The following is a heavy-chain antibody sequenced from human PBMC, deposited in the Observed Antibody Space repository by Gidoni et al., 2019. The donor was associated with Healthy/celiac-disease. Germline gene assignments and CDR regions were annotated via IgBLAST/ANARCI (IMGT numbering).Heavy chain of an antibody. CDR3: AKRVLDV. CDR2: ISGSGGST. Sequence: EVQLLESGGGLVQPGGSLSLPCAASGFTFSTYALSWFRQAPGKGLEWVSAISGSGGSTYYADSVKGRFTISRDNSKNTLYLQMNSLRAEDTAVYYCAKRVLDVWGQGTTVTVSS. CDR1: GFTFSTYA. J-gene: IGHJ6*02. V-gene: IGHV3-23*01.